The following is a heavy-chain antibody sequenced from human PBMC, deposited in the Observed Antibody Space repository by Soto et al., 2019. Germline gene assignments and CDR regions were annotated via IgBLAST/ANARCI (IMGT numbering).Heavy chain of an antibody. Sequence: QVQLQESGPGLVKPSETLSLTCTVSGGSMRGQHWSWIRQPPGKGLEWIGHHSDSTNYNPSLKSRIAISTDTSKPQFSLKLRSVTAADTAVYYCATYTVGEGGRGYWGQGTLVTVSS. CDR3: ATYTVGEGGRGY. V-gene: IGHV4-4*09. D-gene: IGHD3-16*01. CDR1: GGSMRGQH. J-gene: IGHJ4*02. CDR2: HHSDST.